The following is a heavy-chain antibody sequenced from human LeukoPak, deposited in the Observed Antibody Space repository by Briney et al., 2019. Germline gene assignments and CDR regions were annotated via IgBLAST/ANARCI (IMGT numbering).Heavy chain of an antibody. Sequence: NPSETLSLICSISGGSISSHYWSWIRQPPGKGLEWTGYIYYSGSTNYNPSLKSRVTISVDTSKNQFSLKLSSVTAADTAVYYCARVGYYDSTDAFDIWGQGAMVTVSS. CDR1: GGSISSHY. V-gene: IGHV4-59*11. D-gene: IGHD3-22*01. CDR2: IYYSGST. CDR3: ARVGYYDSTDAFDI. J-gene: IGHJ3*02.